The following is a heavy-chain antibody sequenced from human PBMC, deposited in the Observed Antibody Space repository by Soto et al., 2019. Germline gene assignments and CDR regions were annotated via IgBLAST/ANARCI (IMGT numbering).Heavy chain of an antibody. J-gene: IGHJ4*02. V-gene: IGHV4-4*02. CDR1: GGSISSSNW. D-gene: IGHD3-22*01. CDR2: IYHDWST. CDR3: ASGGYYDSRAAYYFDS. Sequence: QVQLQESGPGLTKPSGTLSLTCAVSGGSISSSNWWTWVRQPPGKGLEWIGEIYHDWSTHYNPSLKSRVTISVDKSKNQFSLRVSYVTAADTAVYYCASGGYYDSRAAYYFDSWGQGTLVTVSS.